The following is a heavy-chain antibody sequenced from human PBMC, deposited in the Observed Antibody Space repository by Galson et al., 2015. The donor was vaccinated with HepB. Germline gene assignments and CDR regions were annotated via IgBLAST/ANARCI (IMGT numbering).Heavy chain of an antibody. CDR3: ARGRYCTSGACPYYFDN. J-gene: IGHJ4*02. D-gene: IGHD2-8*01. V-gene: IGHV3-53*05. Sequence: SLRLSCAASGFTVSSNYMSWVRQAPGKGLEWVSVIYSGGSTYYADSVKGRFTISRDNSKNTLYLQMNSLRSEDTAVYYCARGRYCTSGACPYYFDNWGQGTLVTVSS. CDR2: IYSGGST. CDR1: GFTVSSNY.